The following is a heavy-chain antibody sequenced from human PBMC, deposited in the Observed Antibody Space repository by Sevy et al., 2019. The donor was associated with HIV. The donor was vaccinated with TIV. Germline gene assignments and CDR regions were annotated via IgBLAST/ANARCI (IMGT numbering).Heavy chain of an antibody. CDR3: ARDDGNYYFHY. CDR1: GFTFSKYW. J-gene: IGHJ4*02. V-gene: IGHV3-7*01. D-gene: IGHD1-7*01. Sequence: GGSLRLSCAASGFTFSKYWMGWVRQAPGKGLEWVANIKKNAGQKYYVDSVKGRFTISRDKAKNSLYLQMNSLRAEDTAVYFCARDDGNYYFHYWGQGTLVTVSS. CDR2: IKKNAGQK.